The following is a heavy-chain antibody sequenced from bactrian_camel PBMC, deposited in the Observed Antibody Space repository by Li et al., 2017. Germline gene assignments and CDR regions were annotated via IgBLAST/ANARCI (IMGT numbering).Heavy chain of an antibody. CDR1: GHSRGSNC. Sequence: HVQLVESGGGSVRTGGSLRLSCVVSGHSRGSNCVGWYRQAPGSECELVAALISDSSTYYSDSVKGRFTIARDNAKNTLFLELNRLKTEDTAMYFCAAGSLRFCALARHLYNYFDQGTQVTVS. J-gene: IGHJ4*01. CDR2: LISDSST. CDR3: AAGSLRFCALARHLYNY. V-gene: IGHV3S55*01. D-gene: IGHD1*01.